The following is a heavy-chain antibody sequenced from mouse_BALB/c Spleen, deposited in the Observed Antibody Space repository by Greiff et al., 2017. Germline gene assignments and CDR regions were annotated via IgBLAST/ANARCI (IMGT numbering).Heavy chain of an antibody. J-gene: IGHJ4*01. D-gene: IGHD2-10*02. CDR3: ARVGYGNYYAMDY. V-gene: IGHV5-17*02. CDR1: GFTFSSFG. CDR2: ISSGSSTI. Sequence: EVQGVESGGGLVQPGGSRKLSCAASGFTFSSFGMHWVRQAPEKGLEWVAYISSGSSTIYYADTVKGRFTISRDNPKNTLFLQMTSLRSEDTAMYYCARVGYGNYYAMDYWGQGTSVTVSS.